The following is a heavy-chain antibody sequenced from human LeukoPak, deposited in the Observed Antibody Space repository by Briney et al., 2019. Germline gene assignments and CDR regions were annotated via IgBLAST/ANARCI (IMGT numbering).Heavy chain of an antibody. Sequence: SETLSLTCTVSGGSISSGDYYWSWIRQPPGKGLEWIGYIYYSGSTYYNPSLKSRVTILVDTSKNQFSLKLSSVTAADTAVYYCARGWYSSGWYSGEFFDYWGQGTLVTVSS. V-gene: IGHV4-30-4*08. D-gene: IGHD6-19*01. J-gene: IGHJ4*02. CDR2: IYYSGST. CDR1: GGSISSGDYY. CDR3: ARGWYSSGWYSGEFFDY.